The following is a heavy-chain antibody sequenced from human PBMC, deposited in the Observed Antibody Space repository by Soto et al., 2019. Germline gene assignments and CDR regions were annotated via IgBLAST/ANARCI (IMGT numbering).Heavy chain of an antibody. CDR2: INPYNDNT. D-gene: IGHD3-22*01. CDR3: ARVPSSGYQNAFDI. J-gene: IGHJ3*02. CDR1: GYTLINYG. Sequence: ASVKVSCKTSGYTLINYGFSWLRQAPGQGLEYMGWINPYNDNTDYPQKFQGRVTMTTDTSTSTSYMELRSLRSDDTAVYYCARVPSSGYQNAFDIWGQGTMVTVSS. V-gene: IGHV1-18*01.